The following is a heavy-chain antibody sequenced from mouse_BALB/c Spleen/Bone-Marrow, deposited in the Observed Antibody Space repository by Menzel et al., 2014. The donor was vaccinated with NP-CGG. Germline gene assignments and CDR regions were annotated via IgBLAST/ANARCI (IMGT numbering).Heavy chain of an antibody. J-gene: IGHJ1*01. V-gene: IGHV1-31*01. CDR1: GYSFTVHY. CDR2: IYPYNGVS. CDR3: ESRGEYFDV. Sequence: EVQLQQSGPELVKPGASVKISCKASGYSFTVHYMHWVKQSHGNSLDWIGYIYPYNGVSSYNQKFKGKATLTVDKSSSTAYMELRSLTSDDSTVYYCESRGEYFDVWGAETTITVSS.